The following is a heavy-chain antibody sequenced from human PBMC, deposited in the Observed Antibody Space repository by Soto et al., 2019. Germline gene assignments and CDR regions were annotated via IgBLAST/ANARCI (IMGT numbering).Heavy chain of an antibody. J-gene: IGHJ4*02. V-gene: IGHV3-11*01. CDR3: ARDVDADFRTDFDY. Sequence: GGSLRLSCAASGFTFIDYDIHWILRAPWKGLEWISYISGNGEVIQYAASARGRFTISRDNAENSVYLEMESLRDEDTALYYCARDVDADFRTDFDYWGRGTLVTVSS. CDR1: GFTFIDYD. D-gene: IGHD4-17*01. CDR2: ISGNGEVI.